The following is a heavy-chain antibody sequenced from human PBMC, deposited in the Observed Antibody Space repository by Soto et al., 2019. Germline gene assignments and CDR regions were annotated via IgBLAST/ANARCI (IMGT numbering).Heavy chain of an antibody. CDR3: ASDLPWYGGLAY. V-gene: IGHV3-30-3*01. CDR1: GFTFRSYA. Sequence: QVQLVESGGGVVQSGRSLRLSCAASGFTFRSYAMHWVRQAPGKGLEWVAVISFDGTKTNYGDSVKGRFPISRDNTKNPLYLQMDSLRPEDTSVYYCASDLPWYGGLAYWGQGTLVTVSS. J-gene: IGHJ4*02. D-gene: IGHD3-10*01. CDR2: ISFDGTKT.